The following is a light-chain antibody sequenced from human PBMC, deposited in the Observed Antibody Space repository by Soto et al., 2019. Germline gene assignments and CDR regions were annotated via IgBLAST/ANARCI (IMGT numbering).Light chain of an antibody. J-gene: IGKJ4*01. V-gene: IGKV3-11*01. CDR3: QQRSNWPQIT. CDR1: QSVSKY. CDR2: DAS. Sequence: EIVLTQSPATLSLSPGERATLSCRASQSVSKYLAWYQQKPGQAPRLLIHDASNRTTGIPARFSGSRSGTALTLPISSPEPEDFGVYYCQQRSNWPQITFGGGTKVEIK.